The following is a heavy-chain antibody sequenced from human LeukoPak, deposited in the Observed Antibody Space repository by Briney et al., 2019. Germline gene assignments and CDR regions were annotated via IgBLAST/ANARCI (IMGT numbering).Heavy chain of an antibody. CDR3: AKDRNYYYDSSGYYLDY. Sequence: PGGSLRLSCAASGFTFSSYGMHWVRQAPGMGLEWVAFIRYDGSNKYYADSVKGRFTISRDNSKNTLYLQMNSLRAEDTAVYYCAKDRNYYYDSSGYYLDYWGQGTLVTVSS. V-gene: IGHV3-30*02. J-gene: IGHJ4*02. CDR2: IRYDGSNK. CDR1: GFTFSSYG. D-gene: IGHD3-22*01.